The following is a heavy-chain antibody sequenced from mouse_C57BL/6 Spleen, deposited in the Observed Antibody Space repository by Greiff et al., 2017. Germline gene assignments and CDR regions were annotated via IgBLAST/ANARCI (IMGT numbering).Heavy chain of an antibody. V-gene: IGHV1-15*01. CDR2: IDPETGGT. CDR1: GYTFTDYE. Sequence: QVQLQQSGAELVRPGASVTLSCKASGYTFTDYEMHWVKQTPVHGLEWIGAIDPETGGTAYNQKFKGKAILTADKSSSTAYLELRSLTSEDSAVYYCTRDGNYVGFAYWGQGTLVTVSA. D-gene: IGHD2-1*01. CDR3: TRDGNYVGFAY. J-gene: IGHJ3*01.